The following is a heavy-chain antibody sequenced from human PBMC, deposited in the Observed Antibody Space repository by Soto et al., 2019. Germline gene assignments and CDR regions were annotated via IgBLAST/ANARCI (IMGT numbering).Heavy chain of an antibody. CDR1: GGTFNNYA. V-gene: IGHV1-69*01. Sequence: QVQLVQSGAEVKKPGSSVKVSCKASGGTFNNYAISWVRQAPGQGREWMGGIIPIFGSPNYAQKFQGRVTITADESTTSPEMELSSRKSEDTAVYYCARGVEGRISMRLEDPFAIWGRETMVTV. CDR3: ARGVEGRISMRLEDPFAI. J-gene: IGHJ3*02. D-gene: IGHD3-22*01. CDR2: IIPIFGSP.